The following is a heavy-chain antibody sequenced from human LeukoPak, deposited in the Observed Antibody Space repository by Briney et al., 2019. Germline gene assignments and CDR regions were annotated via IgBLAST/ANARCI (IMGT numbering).Heavy chain of an antibody. J-gene: IGHJ4*02. D-gene: IGHD1-26*01. CDR3: ASDRGSYFDY. Sequence: SQTLSLTCTVSGGSISSGSYDWGWIRQPAGKGLEWIGRIYTSGSTNYNPSLKSRVTISVDTSKNQFSLKLSSVTAADTAVYYCASDRGSYFDYWGQGTLVTVSS. CDR2: IYTSGST. V-gene: IGHV4-61*02. CDR1: GGSISSGSYD.